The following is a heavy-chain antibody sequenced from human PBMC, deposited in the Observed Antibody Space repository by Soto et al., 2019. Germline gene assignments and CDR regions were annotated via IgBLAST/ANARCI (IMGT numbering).Heavy chain of an antibody. D-gene: IGHD3-16*01. Sequence: QVQLQESGPGLVKPSETLSLTCTVSGGSISSYYWSWIRQPPGKGLEWIGYIYYSGSTNYNPSLKSRVTISVDTSKNQFSLKLSSVTAADTAVYYCAREGGSGVNYFDYWGQGTLVTVSS. V-gene: IGHV4-59*01. J-gene: IGHJ4*02. CDR1: GGSISSYY. CDR3: AREGGSGVNYFDY. CDR2: IYYSGST.